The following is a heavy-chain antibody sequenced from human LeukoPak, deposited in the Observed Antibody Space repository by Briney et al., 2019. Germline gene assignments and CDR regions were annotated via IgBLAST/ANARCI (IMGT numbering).Heavy chain of an antibody. D-gene: IGHD4-17*01. Sequence: PGGSLRLSCAASAFSFSRFAMSWVRQAPGKGLEWVSAIRAGSDVAYYADFVKGRFTISRDNSKNMLFFQMNSLKVEDTAIYFCAQDWIDGDSGIDQWGQGTLVTVSA. CDR1: AFSFSRFA. CDR2: IRAGSDVA. V-gene: IGHV3-23*01. J-gene: IGHJ4*02. CDR3: AQDWIDGDSGIDQ.